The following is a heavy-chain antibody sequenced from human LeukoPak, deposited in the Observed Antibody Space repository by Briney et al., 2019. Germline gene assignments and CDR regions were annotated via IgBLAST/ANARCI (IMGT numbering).Heavy chain of an antibody. CDR2: ISWNSGSI. CDR3: AKASSNDAFDI. J-gene: IGHJ3*02. Sequence: GGFLRLSCAASGFTFDDYAMHWVRQAPGKGLEWVSGISWNSGSIGYADSVKGRFTISRDNAKNSLYLQMNSLRAEDMALYYCAKASSNDAFDIWGQGTMVTVSS. V-gene: IGHV3-9*03. D-gene: IGHD2-2*01. CDR1: GFTFDDYA.